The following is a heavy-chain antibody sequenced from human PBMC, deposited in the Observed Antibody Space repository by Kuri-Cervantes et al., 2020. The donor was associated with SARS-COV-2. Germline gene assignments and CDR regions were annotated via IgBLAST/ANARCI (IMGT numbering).Heavy chain of an antibody. V-gene: IGHV4-34*01. CDR3: ARDPDYGDQDY. CDR2: INHSGST. CDR1: GGSFSDYY. J-gene: IGHJ4*02. Sequence: GSLRLSCAVYGGSFSDYYWSWIRQPPGKGLEWIGEINHSGSTNYNPSLKSRVTISVDTSKNQFSLKLSSVTAADTAVNYCARDPDYGDQDYWGQGTLVTVSS. D-gene: IGHD4-17*01.